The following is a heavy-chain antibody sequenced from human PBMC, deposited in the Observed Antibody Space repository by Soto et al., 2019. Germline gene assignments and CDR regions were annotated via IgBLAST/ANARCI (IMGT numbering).Heavy chain of an antibody. CDR1: GVSISTSSYF. Sequence: SETLSLTCTVSGVSISTSSYFWGWVRQPPGKGLEWIGSVYYSGTTYYNPSLKSRVTISVDTSKNQFSLKLTSVTAADTAVYYCDNTLRGDHYFFPLCGQRTLVIVSS. V-gene: IGHV4-39*01. CDR3: DNTLRGDHYFFPL. J-gene: IGHJ1*01. D-gene: IGHD2-2*02. CDR2: VYYSGTT.